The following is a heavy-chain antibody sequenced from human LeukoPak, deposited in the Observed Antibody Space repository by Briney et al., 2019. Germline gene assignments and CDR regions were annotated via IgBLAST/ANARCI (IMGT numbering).Heavy chain of an antibody. J-gene: IGHJ4*01. CDR1: GFTFSSYG. CDR3: ARDFYVGSKSYYIGY. V-gene: IGHV3-33*01. Sequence: GRSLRLSCAASGFTFSSYGMHWVRQAPGKGLEWVAVIWYDGSNKYYADSVKGRFTISRDNSKNTLYLQMNSLRAEDTAVYYCARDFYVGSKSYYIGYWGHGTLVTVSS. D-gene: IGHD3-10*01. CDR2: IWYDGSNK.